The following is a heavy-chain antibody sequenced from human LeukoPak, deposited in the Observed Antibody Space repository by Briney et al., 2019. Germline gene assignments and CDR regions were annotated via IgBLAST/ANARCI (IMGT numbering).Heavy chain of an antibody. CDR2: IYYTGTT. D-gene: IGHD3-16*01. V-gene: IGHV4-59*08. CDR3: ANYDGAPRS. CDR1: GGSIRSFY. Sequence: SETLSLTCTVSGGSIRSFYWSWIRQAPGKGLEWIGFIYYTGTTNYNPSLKSRVTISVDTSNNQFSLELSSVTAADTAVYYCANYDGAPRSWGQGTLVTVSS. J-gene: IGHJ4*02.